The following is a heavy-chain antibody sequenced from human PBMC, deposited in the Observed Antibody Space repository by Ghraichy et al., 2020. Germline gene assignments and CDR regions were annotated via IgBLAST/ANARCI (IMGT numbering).Heavy chain of an antibody. J-gene: IGHJ1*01. Sequence: GSLRLSCAASGFTFSSYSMNWVRQAPGKGLEWVSYISSSSSTIYYADSVKGRFTISRDNAKNSLYLQMNSLRAEDTAVYYCARGALSQNPDFQHWGQGTLVTVSS. D-gene: IGHD3-9*01. CDR2: ISSSSSTI. CDR1: GFTFSSYS. V-gene: IGHV3-48*01. CDR3: ARGALSQNPDFQH.